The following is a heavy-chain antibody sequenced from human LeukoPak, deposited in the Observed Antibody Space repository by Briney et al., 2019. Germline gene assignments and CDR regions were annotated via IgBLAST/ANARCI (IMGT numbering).Heavy chain of an antibody. CDR2: INNSGST. J-gene: IGHJ6*03. Sequence: SETLSLTCAVYGGSFSGYYWSWIRQPPGKGLEWIGEINNSGSTNYNPSLKSRVTISVDTSKNQFCLKLSSVTAADTAVYYCARLRRGYSYGSSTYYHCMDVWGKGTTVTVCS. V-gene: IGHV4-34*01. CDR1: GGSFSGYY. CDR3: ARLRRGYSYGSSTYYHCMDV. D-gene: IGHD5-18*01.